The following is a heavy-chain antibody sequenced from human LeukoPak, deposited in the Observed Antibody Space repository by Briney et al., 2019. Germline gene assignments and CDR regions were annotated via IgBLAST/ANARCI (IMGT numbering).Heavy chain of an antibody. Sequence: PGGSLRLSCAASGFTFSSYGMHWVRQAPGKGLEWVAVIWYDGSNKYYADSVKGRFTISRDNSKNTLYLQMNSLRAEDTAVYYCARSGGSYAFDYWGQGTLATVSS. V-gene: IGHV3-33*01. CDR1: GFTFSSYG. CDR2: IWYDGSNK. J-gene: IGHJ4*02. D-gene: IGHD1-26*01. CDR3: ARSGGSYAFDY.